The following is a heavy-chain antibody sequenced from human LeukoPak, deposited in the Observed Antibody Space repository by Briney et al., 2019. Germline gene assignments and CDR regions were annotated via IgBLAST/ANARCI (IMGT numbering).Heavy chain of an antibody. CDR3: ARNFDS. V-gene: IGHV3-48*03. J-gene: IGHJ4*02. CDR1: GFTFSSYE. Sequence: GGSLRLSRAASGFTFSSYEMNWVRQAPGKGLEWVSYISSSGSTIYYADSVKGRFTTSRDDAKDSVYLQMESLRVEDTAIYYCARNFDSWGQGTLVTVSS. CDR2: ISSSGSTI.